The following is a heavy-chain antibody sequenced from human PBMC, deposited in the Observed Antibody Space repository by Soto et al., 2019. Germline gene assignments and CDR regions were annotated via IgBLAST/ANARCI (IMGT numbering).Heavy chain of an antibody. CDR1: GYTFTNYA. Sequence: VQLLQSGGEVRKPGASVKVSCKTSGYTFTNYAINWVRQAPGQGLQWMGWISAYSGDTKYAQRFQDRLTVTTDPSTTTASMELRSLRSDDTALYYRARDGRAFSIFGETMDVWGQWTTVTVSS. CDR3: ARDGRAFSIFGETMDV. J-gene: IGHJ6*02. D-gene: IGHD3-3*01. CDR2: ISAYSGDT. V-gene: IGHV1-18*01.